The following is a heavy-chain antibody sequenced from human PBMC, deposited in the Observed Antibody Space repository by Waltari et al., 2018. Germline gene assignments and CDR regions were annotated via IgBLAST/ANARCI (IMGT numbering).Heavy chain of an antibody. J-gene: IGHJ4*02. CDR2: ISGSGGST. V-gene: IGHV3-23*01. CDR1: GFTFSSYA. Sequence: EVQLLESGGGLVQPGGSLRLSCAASGFTFSSYAMSWVRQAPGQGLEWVSAISGSGGSTYYADSVKGRFTISRDNSKNTLYLQMNSLRAEDTAVYYCAKGWRGGSGWYYFDYWGQGTLVTVSS. D-gene: IGHD6-19*01. CDR3: AKGWRGGSGWYYFDY.